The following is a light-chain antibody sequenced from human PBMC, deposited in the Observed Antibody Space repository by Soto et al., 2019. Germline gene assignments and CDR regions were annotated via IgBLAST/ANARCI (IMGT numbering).Light chain of an antibody. V-gene: IGLV2-14*03. CDR2: GVT. CDR1: HNDIGTYDY. J-gene: IGLJ1*01. Sequence: QSVLTQPTSVSGSPGQSISISCTGNHNDIGTYDYVSWYQQHPGRAPRLLIHGVTTRASGISDRFSASKSGLTASLTISGLQPEDDADYYCSSLTSNRIYVFGPGTTVTVL. CDR3: SSLTSNRIYV.